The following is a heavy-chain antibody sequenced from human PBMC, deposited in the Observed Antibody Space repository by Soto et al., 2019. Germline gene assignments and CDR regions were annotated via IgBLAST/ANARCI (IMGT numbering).Heavy chain of an antibody. CDR2: IYYSGST. CDR3: ARADGSGIKALDY. CDR1: GGSISSGDYY. Sequence: QVQLQESGPGLVKPSQTLSLTCTVSGGSISSGDYYWSWIRQPPGKGLEWIGYIYYSGSTYYNPSLKSRVTTSVDTSKNQFSLKLSSVTAADTAVYYCARADGSGIKALDYWGQGTLVTVSS. J-gene: IGHJ4*02. V-gene: IGHV4-30-4*01. D-gene: IGHD3-10*01.